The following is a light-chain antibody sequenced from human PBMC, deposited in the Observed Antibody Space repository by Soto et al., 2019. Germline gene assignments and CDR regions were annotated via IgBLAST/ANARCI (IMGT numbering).Light chain of an antibody. CDR3: QHYNSYSEE. CDR2: KAS. J-gene: IGKJ1*01. V-gene: IGKV1-5*03. CDR1: QTISSW. Sequence: DIQMTQSPSTLSVSVGDRFTITCRASQTISSWLAWYQQKPGKAPKLLIYKASTLKSGVPSRFSGSGSGTEFTLTISSLQPDDFATYYCQHYNSYSEEFGQGTKV.